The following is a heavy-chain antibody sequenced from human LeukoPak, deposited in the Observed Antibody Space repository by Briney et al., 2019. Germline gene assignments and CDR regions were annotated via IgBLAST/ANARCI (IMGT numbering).Heavy chain of an antibody. CDR1: GGSISSYY. CDR3: ANKLVGYYDFWSGSYGGDWFDP. CDR2: IYNSGST. J-gene: IGHJ5*02. D-gene: IGHD3-3*01. Sequence: SETLSLTCTVSGGSISSYYWSWIRQPPGKGLEWIGYIYNSGSTNYNPSLKSRVTISVDTSKNQFSLKLSSVTAADTAVYYCANKLVGYYDFWSGSYGGDWFDPWGQGTLVTVSS. V-gene: IGHV4-59*08.